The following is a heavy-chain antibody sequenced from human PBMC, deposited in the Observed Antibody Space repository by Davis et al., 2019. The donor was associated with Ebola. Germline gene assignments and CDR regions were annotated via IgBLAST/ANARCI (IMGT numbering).Heavy chain of an antibody. CDR3: ARGGTDYYVNWFDP. D-gene: IGHD3-10*02. V-gene: IGHV1-18*04. J-gene: IGHJ5*02. CDR2: ISAYNGNT. CDR1: GYTFTSYY. Sequence: ASVKVSCKASGYTFTSYYIHWVRQAPGQGLEWMGWISAYNGNTNYAQKLQGRVTMTTDTSTSTAYMELRSLRSDDTAVYYCARGGTDYYVNWFDPWGQGTLVTVSS.